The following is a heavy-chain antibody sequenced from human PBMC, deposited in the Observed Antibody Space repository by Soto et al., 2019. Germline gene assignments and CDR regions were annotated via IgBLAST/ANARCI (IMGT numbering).Heavy chain of an antibody. V-gene: IGHV1-46*01. Sequence: ASVKVSCKASGYTFTSYYMHWVRQAPGQGLEWMGIINPSGGSTSYAQKFQGRVTMTRDTSTSTVYMELSSLRSEDTAVYYCASGGGTTRDTGVHSWFDPWGQGTLVTVSS. CDR1: GYTFTSYY. CDR3: ASGGGTTRDTGVHSWFDP. J-gene: IGHJ5*02. D-gene: IGHD3-16*01. CDR2: INPSGGST.